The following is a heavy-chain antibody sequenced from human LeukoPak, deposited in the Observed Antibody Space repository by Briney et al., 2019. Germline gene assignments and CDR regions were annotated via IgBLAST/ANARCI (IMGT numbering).Heavy chain of an antibody. Sequence: WASVKVSCKASGGTFSSYAISWVRQAPGQGLEWMGGIIPIFGTANYAQKFQGRVTITADESTSTAYMELSSLRSEDTAVYYCASGLGSGWSDYWGQGTLVTVSS. CDR1: GGTFSSYA. CDR2: IIPIFGTA. J-gene: IGHJ4*02. D-gene: IGHD6-19*01. V-gene: IGHV1-69*13. CDR3: ASGLGSGWSDY.